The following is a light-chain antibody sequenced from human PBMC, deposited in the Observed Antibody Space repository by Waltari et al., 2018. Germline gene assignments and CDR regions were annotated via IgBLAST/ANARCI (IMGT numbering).Light chain of an antibody. CDR3: QQFGSLPWT. V-gene: IGKV1-33*01. CDR2: DAG. Sequence: DIHLTQSPSSLSASVGDTVTITCRASQDIGASVNWYQQRPGEAPKLLIFDAGSLERGAPSRFSGGGSWTQFTFTITGLQAEDIATYYCQQFGSLPWTFGQGTTVE. J-gene: IGKJ1*01. CDR1: QDIGAS.